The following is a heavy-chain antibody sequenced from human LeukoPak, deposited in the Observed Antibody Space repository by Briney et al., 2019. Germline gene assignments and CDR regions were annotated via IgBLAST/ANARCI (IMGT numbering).Heavy chain of an antibody. D-gene: IGHD2-21*01. V-gene: IGHV3-74*01. CDR3: ARDVVVGPKSRTLDY. Sequence: GGSLRLSCAASGFTFSSYWMSWVRQAPGKGLVWVSRINSDGSGALYAGSVKGRFTISRDNAKNTLYLQMNSLRADDTAVYFCARDVVVGPKSRTLDYWGQGALVTVSS. CDR2: INSDGSGA. J-gene: IGHJ4*02. CDR1: GFTFSSYW.